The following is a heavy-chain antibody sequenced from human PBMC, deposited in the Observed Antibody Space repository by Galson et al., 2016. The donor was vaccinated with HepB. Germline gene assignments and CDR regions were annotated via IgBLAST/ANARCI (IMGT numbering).Heavy chain of an antibody. Sequence: SVKVSCKASGYSFTSYTIHWVRQAPGQSLEWMGWISAGNGNTKRSQEFQGRVTITRDTSASTVYMELRNLRSEDTAIYYCARVLSRLGELSLSYWGQGTLVTVSS. D-gene: IGHD3-16*02. CDR1: GYSFTSYT. CDR2: ISAGNGNT. V-gene: IGHV1-3*01. CDR3: ARVLSRLGELSLSY. J-gene: IGHJ4*02.